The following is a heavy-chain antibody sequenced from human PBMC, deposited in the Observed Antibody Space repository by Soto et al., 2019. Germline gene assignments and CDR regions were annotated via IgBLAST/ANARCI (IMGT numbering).Heavy chain of an antibody. Sequence: LLVSGAASGSSFPNYTIHWIQQTADKGLEWVAVISHAGVTKTSADSVKGRFSISRDNSRHTLYLDMNSLRTEDTAMYYCVRGGYSSSWERLDPWGQGTLVTVAS. J-gene: IGHJ5*02. V-gene: IGHV3-30-3*01. CDR1: GSSFPNYT. D-gene: IGHD4-4*01. CDR3: VRGGYSSSWERLDP. CDR2: ISHAGVTK.